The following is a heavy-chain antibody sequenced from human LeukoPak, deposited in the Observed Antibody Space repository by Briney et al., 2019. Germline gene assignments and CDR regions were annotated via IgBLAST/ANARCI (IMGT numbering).Heavy chain of an antibody. D-gene: IGHD3-22*01. CDR3: AKEYYNDSSGYYPPGGY. J-gene: IGHJ4*02. CDR1: GFTFSNAW. CDR2: IKSKTDGGTT. Sequence: PGGSLRLSCAASGFTFSNAWMSWVRQAPGKGLEWVGRIKSKTDGGTTDYAAPVKGRFTISRDDSKNTLYLQMNSLRAEDTAVYYCAKEYYNDSSGYYPPGGYWGQGTLVTVSS. V-gene: IGHV3-15*01.